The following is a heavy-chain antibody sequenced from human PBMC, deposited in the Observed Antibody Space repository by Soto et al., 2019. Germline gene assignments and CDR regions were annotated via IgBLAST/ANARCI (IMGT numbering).Heavy chain of an antibody. D-gene: IGHD5-18*01. J-gene: IGHJ6*02. CDR1: GYSFTGYG. V-gene: IGHV1-18*01. Sequence: VKLYWKGSGYSFTGYGIVRLRQAPGQGLEWMGWIGAYNGSTNYAQKLQGRVTLTTDTSTSTAYMELRSLRSDDTAVYYCARDRREQLWLHNYGMDVSGQGSTVTVSS. CDR2: IGAYNGST. CDR3: ARDRREQLWLHNYGMDV.